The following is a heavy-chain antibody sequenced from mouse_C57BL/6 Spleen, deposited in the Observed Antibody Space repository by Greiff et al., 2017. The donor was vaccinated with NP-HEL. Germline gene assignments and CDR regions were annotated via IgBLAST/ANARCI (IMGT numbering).Heavy chain of an antibody. Sequence: ESGPGLVKPSQSLSLTCSVTGYSITSGYYWNWIRQFPGNKLEWMGYISYDGSNNYNPSLKNRISITRDTSKNQFFLKLNSVTTEDTATYYCARTSIYYDYDGGPYWGQGTLVTVSA. CDR3: ARTSIYYDYDGGPY. D-gene: IGHD2-4*01. CDR2: ISYDGSN. J-gene: IGHJ3*01. V-gene: IGHV3-6*01. CDR1: GYSITSGYY.